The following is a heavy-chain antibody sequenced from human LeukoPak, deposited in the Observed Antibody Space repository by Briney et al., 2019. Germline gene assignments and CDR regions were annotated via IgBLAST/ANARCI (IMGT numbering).Heavy chain of an antibody. CDR1: GFTFSSYA. V-gene: IGHV3-23*01. J-gene: IGHJ4*02. D-gene: IGHD5-12*01. CDR2: ISGSGGST. Sequence: SGGSLRLSCAASGFTFSSYAMSWVRQAPGKGLEWVSAISGSGGSTYYADSVKGRFTISRDNSKNTLYLQMNSLRAEDTAVYYCAKSRGGGYSGYGGYDYWGQGTLVTVSS. CDR3: AKSRGGGYSGYGGYDY.